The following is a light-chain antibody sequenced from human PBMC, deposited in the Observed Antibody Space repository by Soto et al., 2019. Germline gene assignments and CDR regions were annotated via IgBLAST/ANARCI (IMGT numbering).Light chain of an antibody. CDR3: QQYNNWPPGT. J-gene: IGKJ1*01. Sequence: EIILTQSPATLSVSPGERATLSCRASQSVNSKLAWYQRKPGQAPRLLIYGASTRATGIPARFSGSGSGTEFTLTISSLQSEDFVIYYCQQYNNWPPGTFGQGTKVEI. V-gene: IGKV3-15*01. CDR2: GAS. CDR1: QSVNSK.